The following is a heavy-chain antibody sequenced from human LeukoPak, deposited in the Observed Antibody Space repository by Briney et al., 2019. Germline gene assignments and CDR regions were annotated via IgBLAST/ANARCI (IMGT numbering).Heavy chain of an antibody. D-gene: IGHD3-10*01. CDR3: CQPYYYGSGGAFDI. CDR2: IIPILGTT. CDR1: GGTFSSYA. Sequence: SVKVSCKASGGTFSSYAISWVRQAPGQGLEWMGGIIPILGTTNYAQKFQGRVTLTRNTSISTAYMELSSLRSEDTAVYYCCQPYYYGSGGAFDIWGQGTMVTVSS. J-gene: IGHJ3*02. V-gene: IGHV1-69*10.